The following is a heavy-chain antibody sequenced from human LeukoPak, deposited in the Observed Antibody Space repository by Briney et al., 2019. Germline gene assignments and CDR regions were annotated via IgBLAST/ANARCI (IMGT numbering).Heavy chain of an antibody. CDR2: ISGSGGST. CDR3: AKDRSCTNDICHGDFDY. CDR1: GFTFSSYA. V-gene: IGHV3-23*01. D-gene: IGHD2-8*01. J-gene: IGHJ4*02. Sequence: GGSLSLSCAASGFTFSSYAVSWVRQAPGKGLEWVSSISGSGGSTYSADSVKGRFTISRDNSKNTLYLQMNSLRAEDTALYYCAKDRSCTNDICHGDFDYWGQGTLVTVSS.